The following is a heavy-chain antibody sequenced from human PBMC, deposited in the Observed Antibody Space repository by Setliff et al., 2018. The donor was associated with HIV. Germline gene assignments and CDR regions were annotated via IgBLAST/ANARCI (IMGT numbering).Heavy chain of an antibody. CDR2: ISAYNGNV. Sequence: ASVKVSCKASGYTFTSFGVSWLRRAPGQGLEWMGWISAYNGNVKFGRRFQGRVIMTTETPTMTAYMELKSLRSDDTAMYYCARGISPPDALDLWGQGTMSPSPQ. J-gene: IGHJ3*01. CDR1: GYTFTSFG. CDR3: ARGISPPDALDL. V-gene: IGHV1-18*01.